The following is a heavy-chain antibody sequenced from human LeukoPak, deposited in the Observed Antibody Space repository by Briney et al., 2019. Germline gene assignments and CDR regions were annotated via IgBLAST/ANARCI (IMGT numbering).Heavy chain of an antibody. Sequence: GGSLRLSCAASGFTFSNYWMSWVRQAPGKGLEWVANINQDGSKKYYVDSVKGRFTISRDNAKNSLYLQMNSLRAEDTAVYYCARVEVGVGPYFDYWGQGTLVTVSS. J-gene: IGHJ4*02. V-gene: IGHV3-7*03. CDR2: INQDGSKK. D-gene: IGHD1-26*01. CDR3: ARVEVGVGPYFDY. CDR1: GFTFSNYW.